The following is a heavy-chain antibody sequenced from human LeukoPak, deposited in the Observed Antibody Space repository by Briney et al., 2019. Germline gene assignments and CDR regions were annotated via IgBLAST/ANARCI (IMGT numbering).Heavy chain of an antibody. D-gene: IGHD3-22*01. CDR1: GGSFSGYY. J-gene: IGHJ4*02. V-gene: IGHV4-34*01. Sequence: SETLSLTCAVYGGSFSGYYWSWIRQPPGKGLEWIGEINHSGSTNYNPSLKIRVTISVDTSKNQFSLKLSSVTAADTAVYYCARAGDSSGYCDFWGQGILVTVSS. CDR3: ARAGDSSGYCDF. CDR2: INHSGST.